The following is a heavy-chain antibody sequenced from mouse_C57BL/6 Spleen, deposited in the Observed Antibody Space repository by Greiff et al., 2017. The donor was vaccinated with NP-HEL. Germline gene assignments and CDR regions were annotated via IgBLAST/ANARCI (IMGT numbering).Heavy chain of an antibody. Sequence: EVQLQQSGTVLARPGASVKMSCKTSGYTFTSYWMHWVKQRPGQGLEWIGAIYPGNSDTSYNQKFKGKAKLTAVTSASTAYMELSSLTNEDSAVYYGTSGGRNDYDGAWFAYWGQGTLVTVSA. V-gene: IGHV1-5*01. D-gene: IGHD2-4*01. CDR3: TSGGRNDYDGAWFAY. J-gene: IGHJ3*01. CDR2: IYPGNSDT. CDR1: GYTFTSYW.